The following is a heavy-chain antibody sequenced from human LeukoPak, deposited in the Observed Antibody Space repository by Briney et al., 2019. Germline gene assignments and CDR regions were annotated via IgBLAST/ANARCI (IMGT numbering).Heavy chain of an antibody. Sequence: PGGSLRLSCAASGFTFSSYSMNWDRQAPGKGLEWVSSISSSSSYIYYADSVKGRFTISRDNAKNSLYLQMNSLRAEDTAVYYCARSLRISGWLQGTTFDYWGQGTLVTVSS. CDR3: ARSLRISGWLQGTTFDY. D-gene: IGHD5-24*01. CDR1: GFTFSSYS. CDR2: ISSSSSYI. J-gene: IGHJ4*02. V-gene: IGHV3-21*01.